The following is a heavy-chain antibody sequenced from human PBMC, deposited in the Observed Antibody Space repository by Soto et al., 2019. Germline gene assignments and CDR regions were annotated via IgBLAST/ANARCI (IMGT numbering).Heavy chain of an antibody. CDR3: IRVGSPYYYDY. CDR1: GFIFSGSA. Sequence: EVQLVESGGGLVQPGGSLKLSCAASGFIFSGSAVHWVRQASGKGLEWVGRILSKAGNYATAYPDSMKGRFTISRDDSENTAFLQMNSLKNEDTAVYYCIRVGSPYYYDYWGPGTLVAVAS. V-gene: IGHV3-73*01. CDR2: ILSKAGNYAT. J-gene: IGHJ4*02. D-gene: IGHD1-26*01.